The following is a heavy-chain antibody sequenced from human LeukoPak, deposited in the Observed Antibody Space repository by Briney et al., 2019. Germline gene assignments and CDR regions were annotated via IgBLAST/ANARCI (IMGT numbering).Heavy chain of an antibody. J-gene: IGHJ4*02. Sequence: GGSLRLSCAASGFTFSSYSMNWVRQAPGKGLEWVSSISSSSYIYYADSVKGRFTISRDNAKNSLYLQMNSLRAEDTAVYYCARDPEWELLSFDYWGQGTLVTVSS. D-gene: IGHD1-26*01. CDR3: ARDPEWELLSFDY. CDR2: ISSSSYI. V-gene: IGHV3-21*01. CDR1: GFTFSSYS.